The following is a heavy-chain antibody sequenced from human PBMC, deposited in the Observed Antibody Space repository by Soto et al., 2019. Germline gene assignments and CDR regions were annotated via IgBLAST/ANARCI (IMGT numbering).Heavy chain of an antibody. CDR3: GRDRGGGGFSH. V-gene: IGHV3-48*01. D-gene: IGHD3-10*01. Sequence: EVQLVESGGGLVQPGGSLRLSCVASGFNFNDYSMHWVRQAPGKGLEWISYITSSSSPTYYADSVKGRFTISRDNVENLRDRQRNGLGAGDMGVFYWGRDRGGGGFSHWGQGTLVTVSS. J-gene: IGHJ4*02. CDR1: GFNFNDYS. CDR2: ITSSSSPT.